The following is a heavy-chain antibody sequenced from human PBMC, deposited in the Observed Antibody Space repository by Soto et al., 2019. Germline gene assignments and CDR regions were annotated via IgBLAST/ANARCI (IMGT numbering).Heavy chain of an antibody. CDR2: IYYSGST. CDR3: ARRYSGYDSGAYYYYGMDV. CDR1: GGSISSSSYY. V-gene: IGHV4-39*01. J-gene: IGHJ6*02. D-gene: IGHD5-12*01. Sequence: KASETLSLTCTVSGGSISSSSYYWGWIRQPPGKGLEWIGSIYYSGSTYYNPSLKGRVTISVDTSKNQFSLKLSSVTAADTAVYYCARRYSGYDSGAYYYYGMDVWGQGTTVTVSS.